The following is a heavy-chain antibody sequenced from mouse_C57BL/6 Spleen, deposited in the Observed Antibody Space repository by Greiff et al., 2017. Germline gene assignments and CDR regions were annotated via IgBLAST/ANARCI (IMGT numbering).Heavy chain of an antibody. J-gene: IGHJ4*01. D-gene: IGHD2-5*01. CDR1: GFTFSDYY. Sequence: EVQLVESGGGLVQPGGSLKLSCAASGFTFSDYYMYWVRQTPEKRLEWVAYISNGGGSTYYPDTVKGRFTISRGNAKNTLYLQMSRLQSEDTAMYYGARPGPYSNYGAMDYWGQGTSVTVSS. CDR3: ARPGPYSNYGAMDY. CDR2: ISNGGGST. V-gene: IGHV5-12*01.